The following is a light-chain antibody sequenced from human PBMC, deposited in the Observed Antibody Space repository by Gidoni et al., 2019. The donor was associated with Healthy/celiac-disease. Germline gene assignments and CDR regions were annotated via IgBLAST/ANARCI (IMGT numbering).Light chain of an antibody. Sequence: EIVLTQSPATLSLSPGERATLSCRASQSVSSYLAWYQQKPGQAPRLLIYDASNRATGIPARFSGSGSGTDFTLTISILEPEDFAVYYCQQRSNWPRLFXGXTKVEIK. CDR1: QSVSSY. CDR2: DAS. J-gene: IGKJ4*01. V-gene: IGKV3-11*01. CDR3: QQRSNWPRL.